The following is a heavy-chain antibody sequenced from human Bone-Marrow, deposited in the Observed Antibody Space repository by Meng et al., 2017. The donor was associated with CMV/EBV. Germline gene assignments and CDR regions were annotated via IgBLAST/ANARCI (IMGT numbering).Heavy chain of an antibody. CDR2: INWNGGRT. CDR1: GFTFDDYG. D-gene: IGHD1-26*01. V-gene: IGHV3-20*04. J-gene: IGHJ3*02. CDR3: ARGDSGRDAFDI. Sequence: GESLKISCAASGFTFDDYGMSWVRQAPGKGLEWVSGINWNGGRTGYADSVKGRFTISRDNAKNSLYLQMNSLRAEDTAVYYCARGDSGRDAFDIWGQGTMVTVSS.